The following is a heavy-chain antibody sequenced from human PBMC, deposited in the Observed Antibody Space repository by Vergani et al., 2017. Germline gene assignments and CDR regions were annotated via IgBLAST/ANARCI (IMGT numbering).Heavy chain of an antibody. CDR2: IYYSGST. CDR3: ARSYRNRGYSGSRSSAFDI. J-gene: IGHJ3*02. V-gene: IGHV4-31*03. Sequence: QVQLQESGPGLVKPSQTLSLTCTVSGGSISSGGYYWSWIRQHPGKGLEWIGYIYYSGSTYYNPSLKSRVTISVDTSKNQFSLKLSSVTAADTAVYYCARSYRNRGYSGSRSSAFDIWGQGTMVTVSS. CDR1: GGSISSGGYY. D-gene: IGHD5-12*01.